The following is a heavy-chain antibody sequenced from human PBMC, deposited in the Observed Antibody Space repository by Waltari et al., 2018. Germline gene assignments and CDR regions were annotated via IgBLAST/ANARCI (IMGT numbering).Heavy chain of an antibody. V-gene: IGHV4-34*01. CDR2: INHSGST. J-gene: IGHJ4*02. Sequence: QVQLQQWGAGLLKPSETLSLTCDVYGGSFSGYYWSWIRQPPGKGLEWIGEINHSGSTNYNPSLKSRVTISVDTSKNQFSLKLSSVTAADTAVYYCARGRRYSGYGHDYWGQGTLVTVSS. CDR3: ARGRRYSGYGHDY. D-gene: IGHD5-12*01. CDR1: GGSFSGYY.